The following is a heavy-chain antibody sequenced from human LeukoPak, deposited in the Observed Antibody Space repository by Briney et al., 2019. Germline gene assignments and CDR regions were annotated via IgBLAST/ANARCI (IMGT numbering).Heavy chain of an antibody. CDR2: ISGSGSTT. CDR1: GFTFRYHW. D-gene: IGHD6-19*01. V-gene: IGHV3-23*01. Sequence: GGSLRLSCAASGFTFRYHWMHWVRQAPGKGLVWVSGISGSGSTTYYADSVKGRFTISRDNSKNTLYLQMNSLRVDDTAVYFCAKAGQWLVKKDDWFDPWGQGTLVTVSS. CDR3: AKAGQWLVKKDDWFDP. J-gene: IGHJ5*02.